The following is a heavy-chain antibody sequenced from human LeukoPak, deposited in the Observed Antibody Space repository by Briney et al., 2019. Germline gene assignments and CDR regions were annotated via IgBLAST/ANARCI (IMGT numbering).Heavy chain of an antibody. D-gene: IGHD3-10*01. Sequence: ASVKVSCTASGYTFTSYDINWVRQATGQGLEWMGWMNPNSGNTGYAQKFQGRVTMTRNTSISTAYMELSSLRSEDTAVYYCARAGSGSYVFDYWGQGTLVTVSS. J-gene: IGHJ4*02. CDR2: MNPNSGNT. V-gene: IGHV1-8*01. CDR1: GYTFTSYD. CDR3: ARAGSGSYVFDY.